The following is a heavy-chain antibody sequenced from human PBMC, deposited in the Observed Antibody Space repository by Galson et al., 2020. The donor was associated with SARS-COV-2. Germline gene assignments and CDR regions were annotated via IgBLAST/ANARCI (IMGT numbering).Heavy chain of an antibody. Sequence: SETLSLTCPVSGGSISSSSYYWGWIRQPPGKGLEWIGSISYSGNTQQDPSLKSRVTISIDTSKNQFSLKVNSVTAADTALYYCARDGGSSNRRFDPWGQGTLVTVSS. CDR2: ISYSGNT. D-gene: IGHD2-15*01. CDR3: ARDGGSSNRRFDP. J-gene: IGHJ5*02. V-gene: IGHV4-39*07. CDR1: GGSISSSSYY.